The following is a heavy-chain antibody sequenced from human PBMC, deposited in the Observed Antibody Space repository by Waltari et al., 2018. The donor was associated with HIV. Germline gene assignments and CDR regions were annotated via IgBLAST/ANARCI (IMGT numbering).Heavy chain of an antibody. CDR2: IYTSGCT. CDR3: ARRGIQLWFYAFDI. J-gene: IGHJ3*02. Sequence: QVQLQESGPGLVKPSQTLSLTCTVSGGSISSGSYYWRWIRQPAGKGLEWIGRIYTSGCTNYNPSFKSRVTISVDTSKNQFSLKLSSVTAADTAVYYCARRGIQLWFYAFDIWGQGTMVTVSS. CDR1: GGSISSGSYY. D-gene: IGHD5-18*01. V-gene: IGHV4-61*02.